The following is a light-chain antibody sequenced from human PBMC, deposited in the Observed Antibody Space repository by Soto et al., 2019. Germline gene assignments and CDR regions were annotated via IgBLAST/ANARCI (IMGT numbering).Light chain of an antibody. J-gene: IGKJ1*01. CDR1: QSIRPY. Sequence: DIQMTQSPSTLSASVGDRVTITCRASQSIRPYLAWYQQKPGKAPKLLIYKASSLEGGVPSRFSGSGSGTEFTLTISSLQPDYFATYYCQQYNTYSRAFGQGTKVEIK. CDR3: QQYNTYSRA. CDR2: KAS. V-gene: IGKV1-5*03.